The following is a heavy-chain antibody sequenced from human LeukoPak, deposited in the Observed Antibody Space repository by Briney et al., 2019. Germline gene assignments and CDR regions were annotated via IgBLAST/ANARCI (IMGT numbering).Heavy chain of an antibody. Sequence: GGSLRLSCATSGFICNNAWRSWVRQAPGKGREWFGRIESKTAGDTTDYATPVKGRFTISRDDSKNTLYLQMNSLKTEDTAVYYCTTHRGYSSSPTFDYWGQGTLVTVSS. CDR2: IESKTAGDTT. J-gene: IGHJ4*02. V-gene: IGHV3-15*04. CDR3: TTHRGYSSSPTFDY. D-gene: IGHD6-13*01. CDR1: GFICNNAW.